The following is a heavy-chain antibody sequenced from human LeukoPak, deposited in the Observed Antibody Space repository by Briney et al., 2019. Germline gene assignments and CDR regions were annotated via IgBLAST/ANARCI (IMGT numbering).Heavy chain of an antibody. CDR3: ASLQGVVVPAAILGYFDY. V-gene: IGHV3-23*01. CDR2: ISGSGGST. Sequence: GGSLRLSCAASGFTFSSYAMSWVRQAPGKGLKWVSAISGSGGSTYYEDSVKGRFTISRDNSKNTLYLQINSLRAEDTAVYYCASLQGVVVPAAILGYFDYWGQGTLVTVSS. CDR1: GFTFSSYA. D-gene: IGHD2-2*01. J-gene: IGHJ4*02.